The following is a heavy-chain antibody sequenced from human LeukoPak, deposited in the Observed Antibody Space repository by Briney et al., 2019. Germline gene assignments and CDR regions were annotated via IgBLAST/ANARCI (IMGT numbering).Heavy chain of an antibody. CDR3: ARGGRIGWFDP. J-gene: IGHJ5*02. Sequence: GGSLRLSCAASGFTFSSYWMSWVRQAPGKGLEWVANIKPDGSEKYYVDSVKGRFTISRDNAKNSPYLQMNSLRPEDTAVYYCARGGRIGWFDPWGQGTLVTVSS. CDR1: GFTFSSYW. D-gene: IGHD2-15*01. CDR2: IKPDGSEK. V-gene: IGHV3-7*04.